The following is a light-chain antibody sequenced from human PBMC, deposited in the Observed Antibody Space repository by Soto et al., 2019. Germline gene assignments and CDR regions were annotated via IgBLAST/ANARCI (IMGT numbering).Light chain of an antibody. CDR3: HQRKSWPRT. J-gene: IGKJ1*01. CDR1: QTVSRK. Sequence: EIVVTQSPATLSLSPGEGSTLSCRASQTVSRKLAWYQHKPGQAPRLLIYDTSNRATGIPARFSGSGSGTDFTLTISSLEPEDFAVYYCHQRKSWPRTFGQGTKVDIK. CDR2: DTS. V-gene: IGKV3-11*01.